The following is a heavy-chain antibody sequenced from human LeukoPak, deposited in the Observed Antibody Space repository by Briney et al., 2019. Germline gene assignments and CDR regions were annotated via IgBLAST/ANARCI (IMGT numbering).Heavy chain of an antibody. D-gene: IGHD6-19*01. J-gene: IGHJ4*02. V-gene: IGHV3-23*01. CDR1: GFTFSSYA. CDR2: ISGSGGST. Sequence: PGGSLRLSCAASGFTFSSYAMSWVRQAPGKGLEWVSAISGSGGSTYYADSVKGRFTISRDNSKNTLYLQMNSLRAEDTAVYYCANSPPPPPLIAVAGAFDYWGQGTLVTVSS. CDR3: ANSPPPPPLIAVAGAFDY.